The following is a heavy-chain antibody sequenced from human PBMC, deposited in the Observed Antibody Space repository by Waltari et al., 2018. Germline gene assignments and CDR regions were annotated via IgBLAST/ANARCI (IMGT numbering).Heavy chain of an antibody. D-gene: IGHD1-26*01. CDR2: ISYDGSSK. CDR1: GFTFSSYA. J-gene: IGHJ4*02. V-gene: IGHV3-30-3*01. CDR3: ASGPSGRFDY. Sequence: QVQLVESGGGVVQPGRSLRLSCAASGFTFSSYAMHWVRQAPGKGLEWVTVISYDGSSKYYADSVKGRFTISRDNSKNTLYLQMNSPRAEDTAVYYCASGPSGRFDYWGQRSLVPVSS.